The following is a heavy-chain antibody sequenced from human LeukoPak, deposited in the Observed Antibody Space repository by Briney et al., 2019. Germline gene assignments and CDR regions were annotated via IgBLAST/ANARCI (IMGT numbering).Heavy chain of an antibody. CDR1: GGSISSYY. Sequence: SETLSLTCTVSGGSISSYYWSWIRQPPGKGLEWIGYIYYSGSTNYNPSLKSRVTISVDTSKNQFSLKLSSVTAADTAVYYCARDRLVVRGEPYFDYWGQGTLVTVSS. D-gene: IGHD3-10*01. V-gene: IGHV4-59*01. J-gene: IGHJ4*02. CDR3: ARDRLVVRGEPYFDY. CDR2: IYYSGST.